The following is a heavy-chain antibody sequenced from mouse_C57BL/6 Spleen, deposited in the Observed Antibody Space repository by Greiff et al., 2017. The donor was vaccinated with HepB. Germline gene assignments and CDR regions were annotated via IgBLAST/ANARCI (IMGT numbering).Heavy chain of an antibody. V-gene: IGHV1-76*01. CDR2: IYPGSGNT. J-gene: IGHJ4*01. D-gene: IGHD1-1*01. CDR3: ASRSYYYGSSSYAMDY. Sequence: VQLQQSGAELVRPGASVKLSCKASGYTFTDYYINWVKQRPGQGLEWIARIYPGSGNTYYNEKFKGKATLTAEKSSSTAYMQLSSLTSEDSAVYFCASRSYYYGSSSYAMDYWGQGTSVTVSS. CDR1: GYTFTDYY.